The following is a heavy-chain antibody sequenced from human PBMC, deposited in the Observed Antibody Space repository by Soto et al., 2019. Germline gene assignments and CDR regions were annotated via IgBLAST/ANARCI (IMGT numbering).Heavy chain of an antibody. CDR3: PVGLDYYYYGMDV. D-gene: IGHD3-3*01. V-gene: IGHV4-39*01. CDR1: GGSISSSSYY. J-gene: IGHJ6*02. Sequence: SETLSLTCTVSGGSISSSSYYWGWIRQPPGKGLEWIGSIYYSGSTYYNPSLKSRVTISVDASKNQFSLKLSSVTAADTAVYYCPVGLDYYYYGMDVWGQGTTVTV. CDR2: IYYSGST.